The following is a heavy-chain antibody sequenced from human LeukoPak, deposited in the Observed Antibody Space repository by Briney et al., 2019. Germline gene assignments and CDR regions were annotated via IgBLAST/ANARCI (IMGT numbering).Heavy chain of an antibody. Sequence: GDSVKVSCKASGYTFTSYYMHWVRQAPGQGLELMGIINPSGGSTSYAQKFQGRVTMTRDTSTSTVYMELSSLRSEDTAVYYCARRSASCSGGSCYPDAFDIWGQGTMVTVSS. V-gene: IGHV1-46*03. CDR1: GYTFTSYY. J-gene: IGHJ3*02. D-gene: IGHD2-15*01. CDR2: INPSGGST. CDR3: ARRSASCSGGSCYPDAFDI.